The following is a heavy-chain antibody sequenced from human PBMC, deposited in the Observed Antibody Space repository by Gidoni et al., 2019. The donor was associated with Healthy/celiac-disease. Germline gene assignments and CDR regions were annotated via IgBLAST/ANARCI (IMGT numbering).Heavy chain of an antibody. CDR1: GGPFSSYT. D-gene: IGHD6-13*01. CDR3: ARYAGSSWYDAPLDY. J-gene: IGHJ4*02. Sequence: QVQLVQSGSEVKKPGSSVKFSCNASGGPFSSYTISWVRQAPGQGLEWMGRIIPILGIANYAQKFQGRVTITEEKSTSTAYMELSSLRSEDTAVYYCARYAGSSWYDAPLDYWGQGTLVTVSS. V-gene: IGHV1-69*02. CDR2: IIPILGIA.